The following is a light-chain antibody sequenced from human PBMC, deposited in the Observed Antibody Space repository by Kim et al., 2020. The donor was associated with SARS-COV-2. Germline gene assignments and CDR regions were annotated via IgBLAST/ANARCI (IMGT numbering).Light chain of an antibody. CDR1: QRIGTW. CDR2: GAS. CDR3: QQYSSYPRT. V-gene: IGKV1-5*03. J-gene: IGKJ2*01. Sequence: DIQMTQSPSDLAASVGDRVIITCRASQRIGTWLAWYQQKPGKAPKFLIYGASTLEDGVPSRFRGGGSGTEFTLTISSLQPDDFATYYCQQYSSYPRTFGQGTKVDIK.